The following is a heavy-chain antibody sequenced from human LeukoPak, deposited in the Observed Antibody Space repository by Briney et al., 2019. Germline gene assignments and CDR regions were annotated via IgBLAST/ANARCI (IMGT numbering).Heavy chain of an antibody. V-gene: IGHV1-8*03. CDR3: ARGVSGPYYYYYYMDV. CDR1: GYTFTGYY. Sequence: ASVKVSCKASGYTFTGYYMHWVRQATGQGLEWMGWMNPNSGNTGYAQKFQGRVTITRNTSISTAYMELSSLRSEDTAVYYCARGVSGPYYYYYYMDVWGKGTTVTVSS. J-gene: IGHJ6*03. CDR2: MNPNSGNT.